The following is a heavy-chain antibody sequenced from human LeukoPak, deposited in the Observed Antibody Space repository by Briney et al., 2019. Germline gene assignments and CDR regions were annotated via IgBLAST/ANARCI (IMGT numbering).Heavy chain of an antibody. J-gene: IGHJ4*02. Sequence: TSETLSLTCAVYGGSFSGYYWSWIRQPPGKGLEWIGEINHSGSTNYNPSLKSRVTISVDTSKNQFSLKLSSVTAADTAVYYCARGRRDGYIDWGQGTLVTVSS. CDR1: GGSFSGYY. CDR2: INHSGST. D-gene: IGHD5-24*01. V-gene: IGHV4-34*01. CDR3: ARGRRDGYID.